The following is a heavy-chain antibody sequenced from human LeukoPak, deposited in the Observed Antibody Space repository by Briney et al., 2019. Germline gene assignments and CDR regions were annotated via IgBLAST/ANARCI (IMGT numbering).Heavy chain of an antibody. Sequence: SETLSLTCTVSGGSISSYYWSWIRQPPGKGLEWIGYIYYSGSTNYNPSLKSRVTISVDTSKNQFSLKLSSVTAADTAVYYCARQLVDDAFDIWGQGTMVTVLS. V-gene: IGHV4-59*01. J-gene: IGHJ3*02. D-gene: IGHD6-6*01. CDR1: GGSISSYY. CDR2: IYYSGST. CDR3: ARQLVDDAFDI.